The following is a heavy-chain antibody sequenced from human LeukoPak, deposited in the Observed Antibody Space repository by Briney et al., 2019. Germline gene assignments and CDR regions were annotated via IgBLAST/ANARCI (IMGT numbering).Heavy chain of an antibody. V-gene: IGHV1-8*03. J-gene: IGHJ6*03. CDR3: ARARGGVVVVAASNSYYYYYMDV. CDR2: MNPNRGNT. D-gene: IGHD2-15*01. CDR1: GYTFTSYD. Sequence: ASVKVSCKASGYTFTSYDINWVRQATGHGLEGMGWMNPNRGNTGYAQKFQGRVTITRNTSISTAYMELSSRRSEDTAVYYCARARGGVVVVAASNSYYYYYMDVWGKGTTVTVSS.